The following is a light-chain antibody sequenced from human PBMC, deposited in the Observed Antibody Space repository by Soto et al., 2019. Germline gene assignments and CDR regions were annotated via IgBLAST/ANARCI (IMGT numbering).Light chain of an antibody. Sequence: IQLTQSPATLSASVGDRVTITCRPSQSIDSYLNWYQQKPGKAPSLLIYKASTIQRGVPSRFSGSESGTDFTLTITNLQPEDFATYYCQQTASTPLTFGGGTKVEIK. J-gene: IGKJ4*01. CDR3: QQTASTPLT. CDR2: KAS. CDR1: QSIDSY. V-gene: IGKV1-39*01.